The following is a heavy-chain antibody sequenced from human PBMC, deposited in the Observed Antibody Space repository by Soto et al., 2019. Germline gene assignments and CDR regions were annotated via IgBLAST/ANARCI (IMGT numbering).Heavy chain of an antibody. CDR2: IYYSGST. J-gene: IGHJ6*02. CDR1: GVSISGSRYY. CDR3: ARGGIPPSGYGIAYAMDV. D-gene: IGHD1-26*01. V-gene: IGHV4-39*01. Sequence: SETLSLTCTVSGVSISGSRYYWGWIRQPPGRGLEWIGNIYYSGSTYYTPALKSRVTLSVDTSKNQFSLNLNSVTAADTAVYYCARGGIPPSGYGIAYAMDVWAKGPRSPSP.